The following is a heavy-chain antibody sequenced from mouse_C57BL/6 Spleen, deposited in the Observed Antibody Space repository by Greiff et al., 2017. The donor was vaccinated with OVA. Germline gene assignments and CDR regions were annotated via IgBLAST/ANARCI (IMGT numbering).Heavy chain of an antibody. Sequence: QVQLKQPGAELVMPGASVKLSCKASGYTFTSYWMHWVKQRPGQGLEWIGEIDPSDSYTNYNQKFKGKSTLTVDKSSSTAYMQLSSLTSEDSAVYYCARNNYGSSLFAYWGQGTLVTVSA. V-gene: IGHV1-69*01. CDR3: ARNNYGSSLFAY. J-gene: IGHJ3*01. D-gene: IGHD1-1*01. CDR1: GYTFTSYW. CDR2: IDPSDSYT.